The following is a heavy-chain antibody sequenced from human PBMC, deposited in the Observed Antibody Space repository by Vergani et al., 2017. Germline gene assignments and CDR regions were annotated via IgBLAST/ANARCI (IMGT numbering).Heavy chain of an antibody. CDR1: GFTFSSYS. V-gene: IGHV3-21*01. CDR3: ARDGGAGIWXGRSPGPYYYGMDV. CDR2: ISSSSSYI. J-gene: IGHJ6*02. Sequence: EVQLVESGGGLVKPGGSLRLSCAASGFTFSSYSMNWVRQAPGKGLEWVSSISSSSSYIYYADSVKGRFTISRDNAKNSLYLQMNSLRAEDTAVYYCARDGGAGIWXGRSPGPYYYGMDVWGQGTTVTVSS. D-gene: IGHD3-10*01.